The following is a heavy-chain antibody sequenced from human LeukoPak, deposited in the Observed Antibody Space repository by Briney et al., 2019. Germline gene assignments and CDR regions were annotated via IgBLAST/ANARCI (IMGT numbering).Heavy chain of an antibody. Sequence: ASVKVSCKASGGTFSSYAISWVRQAPGQGLEWMGGIIPIFGTANYAQKFQGRVTITTDESTSTAYMELSSLRSEDAAVYYCARILEDDWSTNAFDIWGQGTMVTVPS. CDR3: ARILEDDWSTNAFDI. J-gene: IGHJ3*02. D-gene: IGHD2/OR15-2a*01. CDR2: IIPIFGTA. CDR1: GGTFSSYA. V-gene: IGHV1-69*05.